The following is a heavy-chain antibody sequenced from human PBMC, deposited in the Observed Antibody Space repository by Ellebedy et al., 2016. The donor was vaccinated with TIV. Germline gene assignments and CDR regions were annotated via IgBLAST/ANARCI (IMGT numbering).Heavy chain of an antibody. CDR1: GFTFSSYG. V-gene: IGHV3-30*18. Sequence: GESLKISXAASGFTFSSYGMHWVRQAPGKGLEWVAVISYDGSNKYYADSVKGRFTISRDNSKNTLYLQMNSLRAEDTAVYYCAKEREPIVVDHPLDYWGQGTLVTVSS. J-gene: IGHJ4*02. CDR2: ISYDGSNK. D-gene: IGHD2-15*01. CDR3: AKEREPIVVDHPLDY.